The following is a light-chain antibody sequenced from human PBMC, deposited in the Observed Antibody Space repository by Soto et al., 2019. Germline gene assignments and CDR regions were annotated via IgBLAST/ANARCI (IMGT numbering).Light chain of an antibody. CDR1: NSNVGSNS. J-gene: IGLJ3*02. CDR3: AAWDDSLSGVV. CDR2: GNN. V-gene: IGLV1-44*01. Sequence: QAVVTQSPSVSGTPGQRITISCSGSNSNVGSNSVNWYQQLPGTAPKLLIFGNNHRPSGVPDRFSGSKSGTSASLAISGLQSEDEAHYYCAAWDDSLSGVVFGGGTKLTVL.